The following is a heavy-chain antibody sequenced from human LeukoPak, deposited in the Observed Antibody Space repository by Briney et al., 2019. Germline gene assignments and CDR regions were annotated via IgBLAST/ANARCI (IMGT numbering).Heavy chain of an antibody. J-gene: IGHJ5*02. CDR3: ARDWKGYGKGIYDP. CDR2: IYHSGST. Sequence: KPSETLSLTCAVSGGSISSYYWSWIRQPPGKGLEWIGSIYHSGSTYYNPSLKSRVTISVDTSKNQFSLKLSSVTAADTAVYYCARDWKGYGKGIYDPWGQGTLVTVSS. V-gene: IGHV4-38-2*02. CDR1: GGSISSYY. D-gene: IGHD5-12*01.